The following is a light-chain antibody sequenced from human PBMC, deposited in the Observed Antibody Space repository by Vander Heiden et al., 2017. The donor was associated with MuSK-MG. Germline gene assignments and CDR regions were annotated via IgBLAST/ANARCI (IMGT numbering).Light chain of an antibody. CDR1: SSDVGYYNY. CDR3: SSYTNSNSWV. V-gene: IGLV2-14*03. J-gene: IGLJ3*02. CDR2: DVS. Sequence: QSALPHPASVSGSPGLSITISCTGTSSDVGYYNYVSWYQQHPGKVPKLMIYDVSNRPSGVSNRFSGSKSGNTASLTISGLQAEDEADYYCSSYTNSNSWVFGGGTKLTVL.